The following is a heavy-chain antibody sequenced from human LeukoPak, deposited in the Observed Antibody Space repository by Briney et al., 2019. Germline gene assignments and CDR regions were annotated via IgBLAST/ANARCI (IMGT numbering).Heavy chain of an antibody. V-gene: IGHV3-30*01. CDR3: ARDLRIAAAGTERWFDP. CDR2: ISYDGSNK. CDR1: GFTFSSYA. D-gene: IGHD6-13*01. Sequence: HPGGSLRFSCAASGFTFSSYAMHWVRQAPGKGLEWVAVISYDGSNKYYADSVKGRFTISRDNSKNTLYLQMNSLRAEDTAVYYCARDLRIAAAGTERWFDPWGQGTLVTVSS. J-gene: IGHJ5*02.